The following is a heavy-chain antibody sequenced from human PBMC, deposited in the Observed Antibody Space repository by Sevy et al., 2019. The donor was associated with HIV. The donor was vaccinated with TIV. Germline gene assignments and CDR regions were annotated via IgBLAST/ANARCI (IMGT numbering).Heavy chain of an antibody. V-gene: IGHV6-1*01. Sequence: SQTLSLTCAISGDSVSSNSAAWNWIRQSPSRGLEWLGRTYYRSKWYNDYAVSVKSRITINPDTSKNQFSLQLNSVTPEDTAVYYCARATLRFFRNSFYYYYGRDVGGQGTTVTVS. J-gene: IGHJ6*02. CDR2: TYYRSKWYN. CDR3: ARATLRFFRNSFYYYYGRDV. D-gene: IGHD3-3*01. CDR1: GDSVSSNSAA.